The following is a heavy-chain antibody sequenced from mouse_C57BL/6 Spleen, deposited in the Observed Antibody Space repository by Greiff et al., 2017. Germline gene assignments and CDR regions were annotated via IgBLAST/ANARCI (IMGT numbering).Heavy chain of an antibody. D-gene: IGHD1-1*02. J-gene: IGHJ2*01. CDR3: ARGGGSFDY. CDR2: IYPRSGNT. CDR1: GYTFTSYG. Sequence: VKLVESGAELARPGASVKLSCKASGYTFTSYGISWVKQRTGQGLEWIGEIYPRSGNTYYNEKFKGKATLTADKSSSTAYMELRSLTSEDSAVYFCARGGGSFDYWGQGTTLTVSS. V-gene: IGHV1-81*01.